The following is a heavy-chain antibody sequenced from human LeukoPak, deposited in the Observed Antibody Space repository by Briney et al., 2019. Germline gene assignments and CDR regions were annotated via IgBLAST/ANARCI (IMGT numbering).Heavy chain of an antibody. D-gene: IGHD6-13*01. Sequence: ASVKVSCKAHGYTFTGYYMHWMRQAPGQGPEWMGWIKPNSGGTNYAQKFQGRVTMTRDTSIDTAYMELDRLRSDDTAMYYCARGGNIEQQLDHEHWGQGTLVTVSS. J-gene: IGHJ1*01. CDR2: IKPNSGGT. CDR3: ARGGNIEQQLDHEH. V-gene: IGHV1-2*02. CDR1: GYTFTGYY.